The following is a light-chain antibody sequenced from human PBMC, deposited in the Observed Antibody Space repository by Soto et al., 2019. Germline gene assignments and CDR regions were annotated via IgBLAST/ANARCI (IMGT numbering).Light chain of an antibody. CDR3: QQYESYSPWT. Sequence: DIQMTQSPSALSASVGDRATITCRASQSISSLLAWYQQKPGKAPKLLIYDASTLQSGVPSRYSGSGSGTEFTPTISNLQPDDFATYYCQQYESYSPWTFGQGTKVDIK. CDR1: QSISSL. CDR2: DAS. V-gene: IGKV1-5*01. J-gene: IGKJ1*01.